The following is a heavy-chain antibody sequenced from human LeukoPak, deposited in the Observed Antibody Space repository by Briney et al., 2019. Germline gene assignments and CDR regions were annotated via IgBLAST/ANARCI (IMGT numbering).Heavy chain of an antibody. CDR1: GFTFSSYA. CDR3: ARDPSPITFGGVIAF. CDR2: ISSNGGST. J-gene: IGHJ6*02. D-gene: IGHD3-16*02. V-gene: IGHV3-64*01. Sequence: GGSLRLSCAASGFTFSSYAMYWVRQAPGKGLEYVSAISSNGGSTYYANSVKGRFTISRDNSKNTLYLQMGSLRAEDMAVYYCARDPSPITFGGVIAFWGQGTTVTVSS.